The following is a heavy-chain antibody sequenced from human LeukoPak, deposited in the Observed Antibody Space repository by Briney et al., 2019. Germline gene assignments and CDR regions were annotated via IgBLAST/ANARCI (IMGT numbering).Heavy chain of an antibody. Sequence: PSETLSLTCTVSGGSISSYYWSWIRQPPGKGLEWIGYIYYSGSTNYNPSLKSRVTISVDTSKNQFSLKLSSVTAADTAVYYCARVGSSWQEGAFDIWGQGTMVTVSS. V-gene: IGHV4-59*01. D-gene: IGHD6-13*01. J-gene: IGHJ3*02. CDR1: GGSISSYY. CDR2: IYYSGST. CDR3: ARVGSSWQEGAFDI.